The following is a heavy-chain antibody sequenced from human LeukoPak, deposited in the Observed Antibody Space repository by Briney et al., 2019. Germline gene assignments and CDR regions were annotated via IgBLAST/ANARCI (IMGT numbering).Heavy chain of an antibody. CDR3: AGSWFYRDYFEY. CDR2: LSYDGSNE. V-gene: IGHV3-30*03. Sequence: KPGGSLRLSCAASGFTFSDYYMSWIRQAPGKGLEWVAVLSYDGSNEYYADSVKGRFTISRDNSKNTLYLQMNSLRVEDTAVYYCAGSWFYRDYFEYWGQGTLVTVSS. CDR1: GFTFSDYY. D-gene: IGHD3-10*01. J-gene: IGHJ4*02.